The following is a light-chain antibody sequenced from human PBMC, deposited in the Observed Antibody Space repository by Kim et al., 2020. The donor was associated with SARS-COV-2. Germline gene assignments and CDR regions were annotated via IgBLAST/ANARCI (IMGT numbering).Light chain of an antibody. CDR3: QQYGSSPLT. CDR2: GAS. Sequence: EIGLTQSPGTLSLSPGERATLSCRASQSVSSSYLAWYQQKPGQAPRLLIYGASSRATGIPDRFSGSGSGTDFTLTISRLEPEDFAVYYCQQYGSSPLTFGGGTTVDIK. V-gene: IGKV3-20*01. J-gene: IGKJ4*01. CDR1: QSVSSSY.